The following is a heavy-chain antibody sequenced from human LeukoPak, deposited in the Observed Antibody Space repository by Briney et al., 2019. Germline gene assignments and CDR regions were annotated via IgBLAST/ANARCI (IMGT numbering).Heavy chain of an antibody. Sequence: GRSLRLSCVASGFTFSRYIMYWVRQAPGKGLEWVAAISQDGNNKYYSDSVKGRFTVSRDNSENTLYLQTDSLRTEDTAIFYCARDLILSGSQPFDSWGQGTLVTVSS. CDR1: GFTFSRYI. D-gene: IGHD5-12*01. CDR3: ARDLILSGSQPFDS. CDR2: ISQDGNNK. J-gene: IGHJ4*02. V-gene: IGHV3-30*04.